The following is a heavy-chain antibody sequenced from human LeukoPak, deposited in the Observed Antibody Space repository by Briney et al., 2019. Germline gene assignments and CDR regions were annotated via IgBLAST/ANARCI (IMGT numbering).Heavy chain of an antibody. V-gene: IGHV1-69*05. D-gene: IGHD3-22*01. CDR2: IIPIFGTA. J-gene: IGHJ3*02. CDR3: ARGKWGRSGYYYRVGRDAFDI. CDR1: GYTFTGYY. Sequence: ASVKVSCKASGYTFTGYYMHWVRQAPGQGLEWMGGIIPIFGTANYAQKFQGRVTITTDESTSTAYMELSSLRSEDTAVYYCARGKWGRSGYYYRVGRDAFDIWGQGTMVTVSS.